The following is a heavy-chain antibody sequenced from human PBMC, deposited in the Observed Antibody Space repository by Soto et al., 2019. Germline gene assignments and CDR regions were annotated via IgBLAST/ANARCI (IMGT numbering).Heavy chain of an antibody. D-gene: IGHD6-13*01. CDR3: ARSPGYSSSWYSDYYYYGMDV. CDR2: TYYRSKWYN. V-gene: IGHV6-1*01. J-gene: IGHJ6*02. CDR1: GDSVSSNSAS. Sequence: LSLTCAISGDSVSSNSASWNWIRQSPSRGLEWLGRTYYRSKWYNDYAVSVKSRITINPDTSKNQFSLQLNSVTPEDTAVYYCARSPGYSSSWYSDYYYYGMDVWGQGTTVTVSS.